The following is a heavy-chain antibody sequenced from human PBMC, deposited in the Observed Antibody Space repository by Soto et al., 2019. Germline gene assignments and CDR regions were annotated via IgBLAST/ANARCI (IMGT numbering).Heavy chain of an antibody. Sequence: NPSATLSLTCTVSGGSISSYYWSWIRQPPGKGLEWIGYIYYSGSTNYNPSLKSRVTISVDTSKNQFSLKLSSVTAADTAVYYCARFSTVTTFDYWGEGTLVPVSS. CDR3: ARFSTVTTFDY. J-gene: IGHJ4*02. CDR2: IYYSGST. V-gene: IGHV4-59*01. CDR1: GGSISSYY. D-gene: IGHD4-17*01.